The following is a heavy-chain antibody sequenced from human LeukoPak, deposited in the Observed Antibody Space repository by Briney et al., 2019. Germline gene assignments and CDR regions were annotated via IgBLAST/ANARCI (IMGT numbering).Heavy chain of an antibody. CDR1: GGTFSSYA. V-gene: IGHV1-69*13. CDR2: IIPIFGTK. CDR3: ARRRSYYDSSGYTFDI. Sequence: SVKVSCKASGGTFSSYALSWVRQAPGQGLEWMGGIIPIFGTKNYAQTFQGRVTITADESTSTAYMELSSLRSENTAVYYCARRRSYYDSSGYTFDIWGQGAMVTVSS. J-gene: IGHJ3*02. D-gene: IGHD3-22*01.